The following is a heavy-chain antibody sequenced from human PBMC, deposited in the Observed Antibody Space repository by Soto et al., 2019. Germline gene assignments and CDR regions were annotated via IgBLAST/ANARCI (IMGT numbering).Heavy chain of an antibody. V-gene: IGHV3-48*02. Sequence: GGVLRLSCAASGFTFTSYSMNWVRQAPGQGLEWVSYITSKSTTIKYADSVKGRFTVSRDNAKNSLYLQLNSLRDEDTAVYYCARXMGACSDSSCYPGPYDSWGQGTLVTVSS. CDR3: ARXMGACSDSSCYPGPYDS. CDR2: ITSKSTTI. J-gene: IGHJ5*02. CDR1: GFTFTSYS. D-gene: IGHD3-16*01.